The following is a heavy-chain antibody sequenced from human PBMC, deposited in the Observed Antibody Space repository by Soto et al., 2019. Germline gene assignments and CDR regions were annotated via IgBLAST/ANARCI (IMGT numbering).Heavy chain of an antibody. CDR3: TTLRLDP. Sequence: GASVKVSCKASGYAFTALYMNWVRQAPGQGLEWMGWVNPNTGLTRYAQKFQDRVTMTRDTSINTAYMGLRGLTSDDTAVYYCTTLRLDPWGQGTLVTVSS. V-gene: IGHV1-2*02. CDR2: VNPNTGLT. CDR1: GYAFTALY. D-gene: IGHD3-9*01. J-gene: IGHJ5*02.